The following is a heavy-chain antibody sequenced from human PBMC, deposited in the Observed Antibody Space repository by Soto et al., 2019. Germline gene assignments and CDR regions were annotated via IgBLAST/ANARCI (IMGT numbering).Heavy chain of an antibody. V-gene: IGHV1-18*04. CDR2: ISAYNGNT. D-gene: IGHD6-19*01. CDR1: GYTFTGCY. Sequence: GASVKVSCKASGYTFTGCYMHWVRQAPGQGLEWMGWISAYNGNTNDAQKLQGRVTMTTDTTTSTACMELRSLRSDDTAVYYCARLPQWLVPDYWGQGTLVTVSS. J-gene: IGHJ4*02. CDR3: ARLPQWLVPDY.